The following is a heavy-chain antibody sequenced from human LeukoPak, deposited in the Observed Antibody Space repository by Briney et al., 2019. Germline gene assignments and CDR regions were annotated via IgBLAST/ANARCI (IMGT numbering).Heavy chain of an antibody. Sequence: GGSPRLSCAASGFTFSTYGMHWVRQAPGKGLEWVAVIWYDGSNKYYADSVQGRFTISRDNSKNTLYLQMNSLRAEDTAVYSCARASGPFDYWGQGTLVTVSS. D-gene: IGHD3-10*01. CDR2: IWYDGSNK. J-gene: IGHJ4*02. CDR3: ARASGPFDY. V-gene: IGHV3-33*01. CDR1: GFTFSTYG.